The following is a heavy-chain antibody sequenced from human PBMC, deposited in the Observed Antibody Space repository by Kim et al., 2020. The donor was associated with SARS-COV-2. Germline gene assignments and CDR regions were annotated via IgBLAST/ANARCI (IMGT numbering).Heavy chain of an antibody. V-gene: IGHV5-10-1*01. Sequence: GESLKISCKGSVYSFTSYWISWVRQMPGQGLEWMGRIDPSDSYTNYSPSFQGHVTISADQSISTAYLQWSSLKASDTAMYYCARFKAGVSLETAAGSWFDTGGQGKLVSDTS. J-gene: IGHJ5*02. CDR3: ARFKAGVSLETAAGSWFDT. CDR2: IDPSDSYT. D-gene: IGHD6-13*01. CDR1: VYSFTSYW.